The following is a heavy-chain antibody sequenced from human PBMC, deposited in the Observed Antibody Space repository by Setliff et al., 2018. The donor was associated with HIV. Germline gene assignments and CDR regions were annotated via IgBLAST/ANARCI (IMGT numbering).Heavy chain of an antibody. V-gene: IGHV1-46*01. CDR1: GYIFTSYY. CDR2: VDPSGGST. Sequence: VASVKVSCKASGYIFTSYYMHRLRQVPGQGLEWMGIVDPSGGSTHYARKFEGRVTMTRDTSTSTFHMELSSLTSEDRAIYYCARDGRAVTSLMVVVSLKNGMDVWGQGTTVTVSS. J-gene: IGHJ6*02. D-gene: IGHD3-22*01. CDR3: ARDGRAVTSLMVVVSLKNGMDV.